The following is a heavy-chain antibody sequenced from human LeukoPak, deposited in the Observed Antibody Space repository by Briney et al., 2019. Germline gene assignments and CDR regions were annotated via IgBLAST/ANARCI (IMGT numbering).Heavy chain of an antibody. J-gene: IGHJ4*02. D-gene: IGHD6-6*01. CDR3: TTGGADRPVLSYFDY. Sequence: PGGCQRLSCAASGLTFSNGWMSWASHAPRNGLECVGRIKSKTDDGTTDYTAPVKGRFTISRVDSKNKLYLQMNSLKTEDTAVYYCTTGGADRPVLSYFDYWGQGTLVTVSS. CDR2: IKSKTDDGTT. V-gene: IGHV3-15*01. CDR1: GLTFSNGW.